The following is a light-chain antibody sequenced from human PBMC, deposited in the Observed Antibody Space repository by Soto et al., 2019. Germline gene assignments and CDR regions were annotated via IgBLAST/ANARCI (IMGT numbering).Light chain of an antibody. V-gene: IGKV3-20*01. CDR3: QQYGNSPT. Sequence: EIVLRQSPGTLSLSPGERATVSCRASQSVTSSSLAWYQQKPGQAPRLLLYGTSRRATGIPDRFSGSGSGTDFALTISRLEREDSAVYYCQQYGNSPTFGQGTKLQIK. CDR1: QSVTSSS. CDR2: GTS. J-gene: IGKJ2*01.